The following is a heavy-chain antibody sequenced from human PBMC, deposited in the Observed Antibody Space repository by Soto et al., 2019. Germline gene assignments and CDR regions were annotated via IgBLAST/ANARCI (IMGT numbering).Heavy chain of an antibody. Sequence: LETLSLTCAVYGGSFSGYYWSWIRQPPGKGLEWIGEINHSGSTNYNPSLKSRVTISVDTSKNQFSLKLSSVTAADTAVYYCGRRYYYYYMDVWGKGTTVTVSS. CDR1: GGSFSGYY. J-gene: IGHJ6*03. CDR3: GRRYYYYYMDV. CDR2: INHSGST. V-gene: IGHV4-34*01.